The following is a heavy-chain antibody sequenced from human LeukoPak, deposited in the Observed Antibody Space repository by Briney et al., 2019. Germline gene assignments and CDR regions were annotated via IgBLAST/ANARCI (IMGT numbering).Heavy chain of an antibody. CDR2: IYPGDSDL. J-gene: IGHJ4*02. Sequence: GESLKISCKGCGYSFTNYWIAWVRQMPGKGLERMGIIYPGDSDLRYSPSFQGQVTISADKSVNTAYLQWSSLKASDTAIYFCARLDFWSGYYYFDYWGQGTLVTV. CDR1: GYSFTNYW. CDR3: ARLDFWSGYYYFDY. D-gene: IGHD3-3*01. V-gene: IGHV5-51*01.